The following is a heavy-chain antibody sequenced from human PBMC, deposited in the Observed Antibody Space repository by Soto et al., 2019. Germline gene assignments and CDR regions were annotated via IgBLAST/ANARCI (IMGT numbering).Heavy chain of an antibody. CDR3: ASSVLRFLEWLDYYYYVMDV. D-gene: IGHD3-3*01. Sequence: PSETLSLTCTVSGGSISSSSYYWGWIRQPPGKGLEWIGSIYYSGSTYYNPSLKSRVTISVDTSKNQFSLKLSSVTAADTAVYYCASSVLRFLEWLDYYYYVMDVWGQGTTVTVSS. J-gene: IGHJ6*02. V-gene: IGHV4-39*01. CDR1: GGSISSSSYY. CDR2: IYYSGST.